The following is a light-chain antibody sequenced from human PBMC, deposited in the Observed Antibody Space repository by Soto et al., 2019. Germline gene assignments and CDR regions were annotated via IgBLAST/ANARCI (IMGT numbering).Light chain of an antibody. J-gene: IGKJ3*01. CDR3: QQHSNWPPLFT. CDR1: QSVSSY. CDR2: DAS. Sequence: EVVLTQSPATLSLSPGERATLSCRASQSVSSYLAWYQQKPGQAPRLLIYDASNRATGIPARFSGSGSGTDFPLTISSLGPEDFAVYYCQQHSNWPPLFTFGPGTKVDIK. V-gene: IGKV3-11*01.